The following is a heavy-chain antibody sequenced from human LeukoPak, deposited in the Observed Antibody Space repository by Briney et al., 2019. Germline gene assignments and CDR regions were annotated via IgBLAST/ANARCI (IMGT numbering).Heavy chain of an antibody. CDR1: GGSISSSSYY. J-gene: IGHJ4*02. V-gene: IGHV4-39*07. CDR3: ARESVVVTASTNFDY. CDR2: IYYSGST. Sequence: SETLSLTCTVSGGSISSSSYYWGWIRQPPGKGLEWIGSIYYSGSTYYNPSLKSRVTISVDTSKNQFSLKLSSVTAADTAVYYCARESVVVTASTNFDYWGQGTLVTVSS. D-gene: IGHD2-21*02.